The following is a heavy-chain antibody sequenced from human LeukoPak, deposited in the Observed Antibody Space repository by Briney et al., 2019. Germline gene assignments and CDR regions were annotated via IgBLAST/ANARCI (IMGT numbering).Heavy chain of an antibody. J-gene: IGHJ6*02. D-gene: IGHD3-22*01. Sequence: ASVKVSCKASGYTFTSYDINWVRQATGQGLEWMGWMNPNSGNTGYAQKFQGRVTMTRNTSISTAYMELSSLRSEDTAVYYCARGQDYYDSSGYSADYYYYGMDVWGQGTTVTVSS. CDR1: GYTFTSYD. V-gene: IGHV1-8*01. CDR3: ARGQDYYDSSGYSADYYYYGMDV. CDR2: MNPNSGNT.